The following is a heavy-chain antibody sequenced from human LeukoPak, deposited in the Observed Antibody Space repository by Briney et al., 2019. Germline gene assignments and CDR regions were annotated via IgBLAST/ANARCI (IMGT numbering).Heavy chain of an antibody. CDR2: IYTSGST. CDR1: GGSFSSYY. CDR3: AREARTGYYYYYMDV. J-gene: IGHJ6*03. V-gene: IGHV4-4*07. Sequence: PSETLSLTCTVPGGSFSSYYWNWIRQPAGKGLEWIGRIYTSGSTNYNPSLKSRVTMSVDRSKNQFSLKLSSVTAADTAVYYCAREARTGYYYYYMDVWGKGTTVTVSS. D-gene: IGHD1-14*01.